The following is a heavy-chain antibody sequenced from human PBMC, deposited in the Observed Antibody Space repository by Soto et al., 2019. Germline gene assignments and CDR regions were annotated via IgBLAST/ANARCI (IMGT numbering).Heavy chain of an antibody. CDR2: INPKSGGT. CDR1: GYSFTDYH. V-gene: IGHV1-2*04. J-gene: IGHJ6*02. Sequence: ASVKVSCKASGYSFTDYHIHWVRQAPGQGLEWLGRINPKSGGTSTAQKFQGWVTMTRDRSISTVYMELTRLRSDDTAVYFCARGHSTDCSNGGGSFLYNQEMDVWG. CDR3: ARGHSTDCSNGGGSFLYNQEMDV. D-gene: IGHD2-8*01.